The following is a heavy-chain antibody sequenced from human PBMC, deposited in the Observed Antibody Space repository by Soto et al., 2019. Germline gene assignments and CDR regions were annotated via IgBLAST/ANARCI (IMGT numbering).Heavy chain of an antibody. V-gene: IGHV5-51*01. CDR2: IYPGDSDT. Sequence: GESLKISCKGSGYSFTSYWIGWVRQMPVKGLEWMGIIYPGDSDTRYSPSFQGQVTISADKSITTAYLQWSSLKASDTAMYYCALATFDYGTSFSSWFDPWGQGTLVTVSS. CDR3: ALATFDYGTSFSSWFDP. CDR1: GYSFTSYW. D-gene: IGHD6-6*01. J-gene: IGHJ5*02.